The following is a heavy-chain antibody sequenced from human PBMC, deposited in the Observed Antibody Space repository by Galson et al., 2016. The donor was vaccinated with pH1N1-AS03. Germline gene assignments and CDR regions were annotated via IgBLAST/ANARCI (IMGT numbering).Heavy chain of an antibody. Sequence: QSGAEVTKPGESLRISCEGSGYIFPNYWITWVRQMPGKVLVWMGSIYPGYSEPSYSPSFQGQVTISADKSINTAYLQCPSLKASDTAMYYCARTQQELLEWGSNYFCMDVWGKGTTVTVFS. CDR1: GYIFPNYW. CDR2: IYPGYSEP. D-gene: IGHD1-26*01. CDR3: ARTQQELLEWGSNYFCMDV. V-gene: IGHV5-51*03. J-gene: IGHJ6*03.